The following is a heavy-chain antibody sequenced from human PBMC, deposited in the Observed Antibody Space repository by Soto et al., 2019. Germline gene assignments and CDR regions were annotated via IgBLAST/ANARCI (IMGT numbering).Heavy chain of an antibody. CDR3: AKRRGAGGHFDY. J-gene: IGHJ4*02. D-gene: IGHD2-15*01. CDR2: VSIGGST. CDR1: GFTSSSYA. Sequence: DVQLLESGGGLVQPEGSLRLSCAASGFTSSSYAMGWVRQGPGKGLEWVAVVSIGGSTHYADSVRGRFTISRDNSKNTLSLQMNSLTAEYTAVYFCAKRRGAGGHFDYWGQGALVTVSS. V-gene: IGHV3-23*01.